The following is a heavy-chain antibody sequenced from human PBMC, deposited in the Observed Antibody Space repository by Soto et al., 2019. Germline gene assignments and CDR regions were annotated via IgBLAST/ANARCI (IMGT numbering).Heavy chain of an antibody. CDR2: IYYSGST. CDR1: GGSISSGYYY. Sequence: SLSLTCTVSGGSISSGYYYWSGIRQPPGKGLEWIGYIYYSGSTYYNPSLKSRVTISVDTSKNQFSLKLSSVTAADTAVYYRARASLEWSDFDYWGQRTLVTVPS. V-gene: IGHV4-30-4*01. J-gene: IGHJ4*02. D-gene: IGHD3-3*01. CDR3: ARASLEWSDFDY.